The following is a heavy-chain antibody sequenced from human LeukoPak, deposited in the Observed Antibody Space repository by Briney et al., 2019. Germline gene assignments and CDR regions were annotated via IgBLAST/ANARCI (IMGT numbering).Heavy chain of an antibody. Sequence: SETLSLTCAVYGGSFSGYYWSWIRQPPGKGLEWIGEIKHSGSTNYNPSLKSRVTISVDTSKNQFSLKLSSVTAADTAVYYCARVGGWELQGNDYWGQGTLVTVSS. CDR2: IKHSGST. CDR1: GGSFSGYY. J-gene: IGHJ4*02. D-gene: IGHD1-26*01. V-gene: IGHV4-34*01. CDR3: ARVGGWELQGNDY.